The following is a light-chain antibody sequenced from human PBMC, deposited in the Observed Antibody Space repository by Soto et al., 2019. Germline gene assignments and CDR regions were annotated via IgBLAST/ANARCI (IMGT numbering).Light chain of an antibody. CDR2: KAS. V-gene: IGKV1-5*03. CDR3: QQYNSYLYT. CDR1: QVISDY. J-gene: IGKJ2*01. Sequence: DIQMTQSPSTLSASVGDRVIITCRASQVISDYLAWYQQKPGKAPKLLMYKASSLQGGVPSRFSGSGSGTEFNLTISSLQPDDFATYYCQQYNSYLYTFGQGTKLEI.